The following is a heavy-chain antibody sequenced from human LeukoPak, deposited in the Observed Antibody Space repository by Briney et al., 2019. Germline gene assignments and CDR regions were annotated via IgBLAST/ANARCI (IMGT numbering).Heavy chain of an antibody. J-gene: IGHJ4*02. V-gene: IGHV3-64*01. D-gene: IGHD5-18*01. CDR3: ARDAGYVRFDF. CDR1: GFTFSTYT. Sequence: GGSLRLSCAASGFTFSTYTMHWVRQAPGKGLEYVSSISGNGGSREYASSVKGRFTISRDNSRNTLYLQMGSLRAEDMAVYYCARDAGYVRFDFWGQGTLATVSS. CDR2: ISGNGGSR.